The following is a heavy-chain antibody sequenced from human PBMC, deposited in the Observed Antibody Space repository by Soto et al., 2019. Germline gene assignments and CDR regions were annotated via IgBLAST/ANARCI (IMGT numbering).Heavy chain of an antibody. CDR2: IYYSAST. V-gene: IGHV4-61*01. CDR3: ARGSIAARSDY. D-gene: IGHD6-6*01. Sequence: SETLSLTCTVSGGSVSSGSYYWSWIRQPPGKGLESIGYIYYSASTNYNPSLKSRVTISVDTSKNQFSLKLSSVTAADTAVYYCARGSIAARSDYWGQGTLVTVSS. J-gene: IGHJ4*02. CDR1: GGSVSSGSYY.